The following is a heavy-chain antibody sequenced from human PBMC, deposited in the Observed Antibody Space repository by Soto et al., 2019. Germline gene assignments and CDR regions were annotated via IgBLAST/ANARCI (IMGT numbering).Heavy chain of an antibody. CDR2: SSSSSTYI. CDR3: ARVYYSNLPYYFYYMDV. V-gene: IGHV3-21*01. D-gene: IGHD4-4*01. CDR1: GFTFSSYS. J-gene: IGHJ6*02. Sequence: GGSLILSCAASGFTFSSYSMNWVRQAPGKGLEWVSSSSSSSTYIYYADSVKGRFTISRDNAKNSLYLQMNSLRAEDTAVYFCARVYYSNLPYYFYYMDVWGQGTTVTVSS.